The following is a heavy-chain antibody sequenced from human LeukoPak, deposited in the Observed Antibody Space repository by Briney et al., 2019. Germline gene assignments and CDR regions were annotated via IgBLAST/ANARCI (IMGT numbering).Heavy chain of an antibody. CDR3: ARGYYDSSGYGN. V-gene: IGHV3-23*01. CDR1: GFTLSSYA. D-gene: IGHD3-22*01. J-gene: IGHJ4*02. CDR2: ISGNAGST. Sequence: GGSLRLSCAASGFTLSSYAMSWVRQAPGKGLEWVSLISGNAGSTYYADSVKGRFTISRDNAKNSLYLQMNSLRAEDTAVYYCARGYYDSSGYGNWGQGTLVTVSS.